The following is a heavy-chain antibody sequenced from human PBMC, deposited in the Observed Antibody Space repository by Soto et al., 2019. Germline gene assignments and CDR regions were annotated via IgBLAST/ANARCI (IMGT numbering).Heavy chain of an antibody. CDR2: IKQDGSEK. Sequence: DVQLVESGGGLVQPGGSLRLSCAASGFTFSNYWMSWVRQAPGKGLEWVASIKQDGSEKQYADSVKGRFTISRDDATNSLYLQMDSLRADDTAVYFCARDLGEMYAVWGQGALVTVSS. D-gene: IGHD2-8*01. CDR1: GFTFSNYW. CDR3: ARDLGEMYAV. V-gene: IGHV3-7*01. J-gene: IGHJ1*01.